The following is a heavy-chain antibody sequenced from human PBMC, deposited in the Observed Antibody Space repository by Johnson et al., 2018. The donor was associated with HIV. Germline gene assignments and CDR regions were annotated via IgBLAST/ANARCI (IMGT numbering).Heavy chain of an antibody. D-gene: IGHD4-17*01. CDR1: GFTFSSYA. Sequence: QVQLVESGGGVVQPGRSLRLSCAASGFTFSSYAMHWVRQAPGKGLEWVAVISYDGSNKYYADSVKGRFTISRDNSKNTLYLQMNSLRAEDTAVYYCAGDYGDYAHDAFDIWGQGTMVTVSS. CDR3: AGDYGDYAHDAFDI. V-gene: IGHV3-30-3*01. J-gene: IGHJ3*02. CDR2: ISYDGSNK.